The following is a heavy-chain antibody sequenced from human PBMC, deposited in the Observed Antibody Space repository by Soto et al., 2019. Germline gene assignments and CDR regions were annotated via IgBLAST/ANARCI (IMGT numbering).Heavy chain of an antibody. CDR2: IYYSGTT. CDR3: ARGGASSKWLDP. Sequence: PSEPLSLTCTFSCRSISSTYWSWIRKPPGKGLEWIGYIYYSGTTNYNPSLKSRVTISVDTSKNQFSLQLTSVTAADTAIYYCARGGASSKWLDPWGQGTLVTVSS. J-gene: IGHJ5*02. CDR1: CRSISSTY. D-gene: IGHD3-16*01. V-gene: IGHV4-59*01.